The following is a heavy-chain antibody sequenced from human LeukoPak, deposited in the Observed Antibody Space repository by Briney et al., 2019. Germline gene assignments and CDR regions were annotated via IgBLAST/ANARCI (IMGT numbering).Heavy chain of an antibody. V-gene: IGHV5-51*01. Sequence: GESLKISCTASGYTFASYWIAWLRQKPGQGLEWMGTINAGDSDTRYSPSFQGQVTISADKSISTAYLQWSSLKASDTAMYYCARSSVTTFYYYYYMDVWGKGTTVTVSS. CDR3: ARSSVTTFYYYYYMDV. CDR1: GYTFASYW. J-gene: IGHJ6*03. D-gene: IGHD4-17*01. CDR2: INAGDSDT.